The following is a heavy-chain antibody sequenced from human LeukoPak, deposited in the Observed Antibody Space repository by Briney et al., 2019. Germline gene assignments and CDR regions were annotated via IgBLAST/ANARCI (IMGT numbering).Heavy chain of an antibody. J-gene: IGHJ4*02. CDR2: IYSRGLTRGST. V-gene: IGHV4-59*01. D-gene: IGHD1-26*01. CDR1: GGSLSSYD. Sequence: SETPSLPCTVSGGSLSSYDWSWTRQPPGKGLEWIGYIYSRGLTRGSTNYNPSLKSRVTLSIDASKNQFSLKQSSVTAADTAVYYCARDQEYSGSYYRYFDYWGQGTLVTVSS. CDR3: ARDQEYSGSYYRYFDY.